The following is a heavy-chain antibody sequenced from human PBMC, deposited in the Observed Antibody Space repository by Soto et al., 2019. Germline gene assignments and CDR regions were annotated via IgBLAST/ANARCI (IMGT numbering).Heavy chain of an antibody. D-gene: IGHD3-3*01. V-gene: IGHV4-39*01. CDR3: ASGSDFWSGYFVDY. J-gene: IGHJ4*02. Sequence: SETLSLTCTVSGGSISSSSYYWGWIRQPPGKGLEWIGSIYYSGSTYYNPSLKSRVTISVDTSKNQFSLKLSSVTAADTAVYYCASGSDFWSGYFVDYWGQGTLVTVSS. CDR2: IYYSGST. CDR1: GGSISSSSYY.